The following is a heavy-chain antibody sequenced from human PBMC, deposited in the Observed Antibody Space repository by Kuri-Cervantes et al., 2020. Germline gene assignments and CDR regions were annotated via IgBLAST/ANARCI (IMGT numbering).Heavy chain of an antibody. J-gene: IGHJ3*02. V-gene: IGHV3-9*01. D-gene: IGHD2-15*01. Sequence: LSLTCAASGFTFDDYAMHWVRQAPGKGLEWVSGISWNSGSIGYADSVKGRFTISRDNAKNSLYLQMNSLRAEDTALYYCARDQSGGPTDGAFDIWSQGTMVTVSS. CDR1: GFTFDDYA. CDR3: ARDQSGGPTDGAFDI. CDR2: ISWNSGSI.